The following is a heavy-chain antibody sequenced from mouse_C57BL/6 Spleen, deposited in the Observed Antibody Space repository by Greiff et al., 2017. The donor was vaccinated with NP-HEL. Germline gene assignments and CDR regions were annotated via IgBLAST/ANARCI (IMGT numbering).Heavy chain of an antibody. CDR3: AIDSSGYLYYFDY. CDR2: IYPGDGDT. Sequence: VQLQQSGAELVKPGASVKISCKASGYAFSSYWMNWVKQRPGKGLEWIGQIYPGDGDTTYNGRFKGKATLTADKSSSTAYMQLSSLTSEDSAVYFCAIDSSGYLYYFDYWGQGTTLTVSS. CDR1: GYAFSSYW. J-gene: IGHJ2*01. D-gene: IGHD3-2*02. V-gene: IGHV1-80*01.